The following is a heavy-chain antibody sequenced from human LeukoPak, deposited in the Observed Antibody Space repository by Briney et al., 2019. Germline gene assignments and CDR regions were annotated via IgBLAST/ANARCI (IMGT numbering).Heavy chain of an antibody. CDR3: ARVDTAMVPPY. CDR1: GFTFSSYA. J-gene: IGHJ4*02. CDR2: ISGSGGST. Sequence: GGSLRLSCAASGFTFSSYAMSWVRQAPGKGLEWVSAISGSGGSTYYADSVKGRFTISRDNSKNTLYLQMSSLRAEDTAVYYCARVDTAMVPPYWGQGTLVTVSS. V-gene: IGHV3-23*01. D-gene: IGHD5-18*01.